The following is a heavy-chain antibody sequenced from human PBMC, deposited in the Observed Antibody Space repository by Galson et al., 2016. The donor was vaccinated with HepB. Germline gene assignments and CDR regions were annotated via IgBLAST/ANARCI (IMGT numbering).Heavy chain of an antibody. D-gene: IGHD2-8*02. CDR2: FFPTGNT. Sequence: ETLSLTCTVSGASISSNPYYWGWIRQPPGKGLEWIGSFFPTGNTFYNPSLKSRVTISLDTSKSQFSLQLTSVTAADTALYYCAPQTPYPPTWSFDIWGHGTMVTVSS. V-gene: IGHV4-39*01. J-gene: IGHJ3*02. CDR3: APQTPYPPTWSFDI. CDR1: GASISSNPYY.